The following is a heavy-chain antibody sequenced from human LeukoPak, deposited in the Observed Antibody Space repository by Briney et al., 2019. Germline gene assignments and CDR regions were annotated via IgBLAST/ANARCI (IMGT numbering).Heavy chain of an antibody. CDR1: GASISSGGYS. Sequence: SQTLSLTCAVSGASISSGGYSWSWIRQPPGKGLEWIGYIYHSGSTYYNPSLKSRVTISVDRSKNQFSLKLSSVTAADTAVYYCARRSRFYDSSGYYYAELLDYWGQGTLVTVSS. CDR2: IYHSGST. J-gene: IGHJ4*02. V-gene: IGHV4-30-2*01. D-gene: IGHD3-22*01. CDR3: ARRSRFYDSSGYYYAELLDY.